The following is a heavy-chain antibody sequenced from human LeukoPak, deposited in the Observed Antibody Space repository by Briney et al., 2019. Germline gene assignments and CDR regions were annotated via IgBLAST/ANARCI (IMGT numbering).Heavy chain of an antibody. CDR2: ISGDGGST. CDR3: AKDKYSSGWYNWFDP. V-gene: IGHV3-43*02. CDR1: GFTFDDYG. D-gene: IGHD6-19*01. J-gene: IGHJ5*02. Sequence: PGGSLRLSCAASGFTFDDYGMSWVRQVPGKGLEWVSLISGDGGSTYYADSVKGRFTISRDNSKNSLYLQMNSLRTEDTALYYCAKDKYSSGWYNWFDPWGQGTLVTVSS.